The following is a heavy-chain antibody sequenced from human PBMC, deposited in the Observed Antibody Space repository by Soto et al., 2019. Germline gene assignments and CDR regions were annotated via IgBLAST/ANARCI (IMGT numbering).Heavy chain of an antibody. CDR3: ARVGGHTAMVKYYYYGMDV. J-gene: IGHJ6*02. Sequence: ASVKVSCKASGCTFTSYDINLVRQATGQGLEWMGWMNPNSGNTGYAQKFQGRVTMTRNTSISTAYMELSSLRSEDTAVYYCARVGGHTAMVKYYYYGMDVWGQGTTVTVSS. V-gene: IGHV1-8*01. CDR1: GCTFTSYD. CDR2: MNPNSGNT. D-gene: IGHD5-18*01.